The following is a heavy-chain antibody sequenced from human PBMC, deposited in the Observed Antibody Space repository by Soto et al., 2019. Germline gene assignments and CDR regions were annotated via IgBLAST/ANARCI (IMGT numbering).Heavy chain of an antibody. CDR3: ARLVVYYFDY. V-gene: IGHV4-39*01. CDR2: IYYSGST. Sequence: LSLTCTVSGGSISSSSYYWGWIRQPPGKGLEWIGSIYYSGSTYSNPSLKSRVTISVDTSKNQFSLKLSSVTAADTAVYYRARLVVYYFDYWGQGTLVTVSS. CDR1: GGSISSSSYY. D-gene: IGHD2-21*01. J-gene: IGHJ4*02.